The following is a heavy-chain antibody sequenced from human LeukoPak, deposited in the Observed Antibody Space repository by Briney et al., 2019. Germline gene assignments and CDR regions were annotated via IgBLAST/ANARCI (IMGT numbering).Heavy chain of an antibody. CDR1: GFTFSSYS. J-gene: IGHJ3*02. Sequence: GGALRLSCAASGFTFSSYSMNGVRQAPGEGLEWVSSISSSISSIYYADSVKGRFTISRDNAKNSLYLQMNSLRAEDTAVYYCAREVDTAMVTDAFDIWGQGTMVTVSS. V-gene: IGHV3-21*01. D-gene: IGHD5-18*01. CDR2: ISSSISSI. CDR3: AREVDTAMVTDAFDI.